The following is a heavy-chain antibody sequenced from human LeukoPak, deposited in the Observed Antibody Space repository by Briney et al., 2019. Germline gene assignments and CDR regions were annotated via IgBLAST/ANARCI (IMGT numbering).Heavy chain of an antibody. J-gene: IGHJ6*02. D-gene: IGHD3-22*01. CDR1: GYTFTTYG. CDR2: VSTYSGDT. CDR3: ARVWYDSGNHLYFYYGLDV. Sequence: ASVKVSCKASGYTFTTYGITWVRQAPGQGLEWMGWVSTYSGDTDCAQSLQGRVTMTTDTSTSTAYTELTTLRSDDTAVYYCARVWYDSGNHLYFYYGLDVWGQGTTVTVSS. V-gene: IGHV1-18*01.